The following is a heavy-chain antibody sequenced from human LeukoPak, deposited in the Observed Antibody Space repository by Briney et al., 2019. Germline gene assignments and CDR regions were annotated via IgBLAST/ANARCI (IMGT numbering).Heavy chain of an antibody. J-gene: IGHJ4*02. CDR2: IYYSGTI. CDR3: ATYGSGDYYLDY. Sequence: SETLSLTCTVSGGSISSYYWSWIRQPPGKGLEWLGYIYYSGTINYNPSLKSRVTLSVDTSKNQFSLRLSSVTAADTAVYYCATYGSGDYYLDYWGQGTLVIVSS. CDR1: GGSISSYY. V-gene: IGHV4-59*01. D-gene: IGHD3-10*01.